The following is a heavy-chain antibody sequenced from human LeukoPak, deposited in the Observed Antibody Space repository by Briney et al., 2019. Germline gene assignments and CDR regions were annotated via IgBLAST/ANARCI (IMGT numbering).Heavy chain of an antibody. D-gene: IGHD2-15*01. CDR2: ISSGGRTI. V-gene: IGHV3-11*04. J-gene: IGHJ6*03. CDR3: ARVHCSGGSCYSGSPYYYYMDV. CDR1: GFTFSDYY. Sequence: GGSLRLSCAASGFTFSDYYMSWIRQAPGKGLEWVSYISSGGRTIHYADSVKGRFTISRDNAKSSLYLQMNSLRAEGTAVYFCARVHCSGGSCYSGSPYYYYMDVWGKGTTVTVSS.